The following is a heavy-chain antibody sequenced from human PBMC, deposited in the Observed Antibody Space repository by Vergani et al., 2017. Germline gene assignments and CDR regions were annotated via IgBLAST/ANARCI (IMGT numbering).Heavy chain of an antibody. V-gene: IGHV4-59*01. CDR2: IYYSGST. CDR3: ARGDDFWSGYYPNYYYYYMDV. Sequence: QVQLQESGPGLVKPSETLSLTCTVSGGSISSYYWSWIRQPPGKGLEWIGYIYYSGSTNYNPSLKSRVTISVDTSKKQFSLKLSSVTAADTAVYYCARGDDFWSGYYPNYYYYYMDVWGKGTTVTVSS. D-gene: IGHD3-3*01. CDR1: GGSISSYY. J-gene: IGHJ6*03.